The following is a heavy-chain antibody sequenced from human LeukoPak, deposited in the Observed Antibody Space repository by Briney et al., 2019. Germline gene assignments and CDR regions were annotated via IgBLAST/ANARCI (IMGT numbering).Heavy chain of an antibody. CDR2: ISYDGSNK. V-gene: IGHV3-30-3*01. CDR3: ARVGIAAAGADY. Sequence: TGGSLRLSCAASGFTFSSYAMHWVHQAPGKGLEWVAVISYDGSNKYYADSVKGRFTISRDNSKNTLYLQMNSLRAEDTAVYYCARVGIAAAGADYWGQGTLVTVSS. D-gene: IGHD6-13*01. J-gene: IGHJ4*02. CDR1: GFTFSSYA.